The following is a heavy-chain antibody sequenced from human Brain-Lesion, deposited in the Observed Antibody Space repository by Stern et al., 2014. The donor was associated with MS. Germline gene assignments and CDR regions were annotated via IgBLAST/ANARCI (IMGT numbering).Heavy chain of an antibody. CDR2: IYYSGTT. J-gene: IGHJ3*02. CDR3: AGAIGKYELLEAFDM. V-gene: IGHV4-30-4*01. CDR1: GASIGGGGYY. Sequence: QVQLQQSGPGLVKPSQTLPLTCTVSGASIGGGGYYWGWVRPPPGKGLEWSGDIYYSGTTYYKASLKSRVTISLDTSKNQFSLNLSSVTAADTAVYYCAGAIGKYELLEAFDMWGQGTKVTVSS. D-gene: IGHD2-2*01.